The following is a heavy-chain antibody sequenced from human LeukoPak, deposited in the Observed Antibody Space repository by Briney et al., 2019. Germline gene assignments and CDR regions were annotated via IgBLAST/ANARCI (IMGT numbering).Heavy chain of an antibody. CDR1: GGTFSSYA. Sequence: ASVKVSCKASGGTFSSYAISWVRQAPGQGLEWMGGITPMFGTANYAQKFQGRVTITADESTRTAYMDLKSLKFEDTAVYYCARDAAIYDSGAYYYLWWGQGTLVTVSS. V-gene: IGHV1-69*13. J-gene: IGHJ4*02. D-gene: IGHD3-22*01. CDR3: ARDAAIYDSGAYYYLW. CDR2: ITPMFGTA.